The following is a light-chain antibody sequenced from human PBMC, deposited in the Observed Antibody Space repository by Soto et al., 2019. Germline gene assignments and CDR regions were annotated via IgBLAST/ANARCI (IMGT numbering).Light chain of an antibody. V-gene: IGKV1-6*01. CDR2: AAS. Sequence: AIQMTQSPSSLSASVGDRVTITCRASQGIKNDVAWYQQKPGKAPKLLIYAASSLQSGVPPRFSGSGSGTDFTLTISSLQPEDFSTYYCLQDYNYPDTFGQGTKLEIK. CDR1: QGIKND. J-gene: IGKJ2*01. CDR3: LQDYNYPDT.